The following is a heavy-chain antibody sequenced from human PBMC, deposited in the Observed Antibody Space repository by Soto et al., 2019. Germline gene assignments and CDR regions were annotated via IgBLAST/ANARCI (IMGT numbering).Heavy chain of an antibody. CDR3: AGGTTGTTFNY. Sequence: GVSVKVSCKASGCTFSSYALSWVRQAPGQGLEWMGGIIPIFGTANYAQKFQGRVTITADESTSTAYMELSSLRSEDTAVYYCAGGTTGTTFNYWGQGTLVTVSS. CDR1: GCTFSSYA. D-gene: IGHD1-1*01. J-gene: IGHJ4*02. CDR2: IIPIFGTA. V-gene: IGHV1-69*13.